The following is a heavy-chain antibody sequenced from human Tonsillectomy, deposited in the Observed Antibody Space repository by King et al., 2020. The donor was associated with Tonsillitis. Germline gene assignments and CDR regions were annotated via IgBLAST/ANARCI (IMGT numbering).Heavy chain of an antibody. J-gene: IGHJ3*01. V-gene: IGHV5-51*01. Sequence: VQLVESGAEVKKPGESLKISCKGSGYNFTTYWIGWVRQMPGKGLEWMGIIYAGDSDTRYSPSFQGQVTISADKSISTAYLQWSGLKASDTAMYYCARPRRSGWNDAFDLWGQGTMVTVSS. CDR2: IYAGDSDT. CDR3: ARPRRSGWNDAFDL. CDR1: GYNFTTYW. D-gene: IGHD6-19*01.